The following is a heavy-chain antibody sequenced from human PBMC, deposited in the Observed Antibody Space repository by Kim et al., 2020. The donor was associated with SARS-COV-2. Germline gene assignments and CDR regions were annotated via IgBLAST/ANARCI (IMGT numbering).Heavy chain of an antibody. CDR3: ARTRLTMVRGVIISHYYYYGMDV. Sequence: GGSLRLSCAASGFTFSSYWMSWVRQAPGKGLEWVANIKQDGSEKYYVDSVKGRFTISRDNAKNSLYLQMNSLRAEDTAVYYCARTRLTMVRGVIISHYYYYGMDVWGQGTTVTVSS. CDR1: GFTFSSYW. J-gene: IGHJ6*02. V-gene: IGHV3-7*01. D-gene: IGHD3-10*01. CDR2: IKQDGSEK.